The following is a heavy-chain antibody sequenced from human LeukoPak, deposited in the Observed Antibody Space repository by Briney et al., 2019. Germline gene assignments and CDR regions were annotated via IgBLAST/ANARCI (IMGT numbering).Heavy chain of an antibody. Sequence: GGSLRLSCAASGFTFSSYGMGWVRQAPGKGLEWVSVISGSGGSTFYADSVKGRFTIPRDNSKNTLYLQMNSLRVEDTAVYYCAKEGLWFGELVYAWGDYFDDWGQGTLVTVSS. V-gene: IGHV3-23*01. D-gene: IGHD3-10*01. CDR1: GFTFSSYG. CDR2: ISGSGGST. CDR3: AKEGLWFGELVYAWGDYFDD. J-gene: IGHJ4*02.